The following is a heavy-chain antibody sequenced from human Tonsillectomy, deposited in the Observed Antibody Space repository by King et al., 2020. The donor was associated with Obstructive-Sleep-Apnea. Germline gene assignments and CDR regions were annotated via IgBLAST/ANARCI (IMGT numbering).Heavy chain of an antibody. V-gene: IGHV4-34*01. CDR1: GGSFSGYY. CDR3: ASRPSGGVVVAAAPSP. CDR2: FNHSGST. D-gene: IGHD2-15*01. J-gene: IGHJ5*02. Sequence: VQLQQWGAGLLKPSETLSLTCAVYGGSFSGYYWSWVRQPPGKGLEWIGEFNHSGSTTYNPSLKSRDTISVDTSKNQFSLKLSSVTAADTAVYYCASRPSGGVVVAAAPSPWGQGTLVTVSS.